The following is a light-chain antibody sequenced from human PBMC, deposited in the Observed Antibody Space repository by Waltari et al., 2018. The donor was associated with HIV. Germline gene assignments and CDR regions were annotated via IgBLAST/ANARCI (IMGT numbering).Light chain of an antibody. Sequence: QSVLTQPPSMSGAPGQRVTISCTGSRSNIGSAYEVHWYQQLPGTAPKLLIYGNTNRPSGVPDRFSGSKSGTSASLAITGLQAEDEADYYCQSYDSSLNKVFGGGTKLTVL. CDR3: QSYDSSLNKV. J-gene: IGLJ2*01. CDR2: GNT. CDR1: RSNIGSAYE. V-gene: IGLV1-40*01.